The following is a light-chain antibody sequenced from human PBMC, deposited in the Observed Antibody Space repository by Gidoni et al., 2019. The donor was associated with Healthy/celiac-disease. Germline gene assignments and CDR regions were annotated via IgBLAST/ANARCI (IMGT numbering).Light chain of an antibody. Sequence: DVVMTQSPLSLPVTPGEPASIPCRSSQSLLHSNGYDYLDWYLQKPGQSPQLLIDLGSNRASGVPDRFSGSGSGTDFTLKISRVEAEDVGIYYCMQALQTPFTFGQGTRLDIK. V-gene: IGKV2-28*01. CDR2: LGS. CDR3: MQALQTPFT. J-gene: IGKJ5*01. CDR1: QSLLHSNGYDY.